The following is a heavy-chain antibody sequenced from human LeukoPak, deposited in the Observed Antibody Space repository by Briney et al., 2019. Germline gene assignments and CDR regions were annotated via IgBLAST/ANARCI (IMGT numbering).Heavy chain of an antibody. CDR3: ARASSGDTYGDYTFDY. CDR2: INTNTGNP. V-gene: IGHV7-4-1*02. J-gene: IGHJ4*02. CDR1: GYTFTGYY. Sequence: GASVKVSCKASGYTFTGYYMHWVRQAPGQGLEWMGWINTNTGNPTYAQGFTGRFVFSLDTSVSTAYLQISSLKAEDTAVYYCARASSGDTYGDYTFDYWGQGTLVTVSS. D-gene: IGHD4-17*01.